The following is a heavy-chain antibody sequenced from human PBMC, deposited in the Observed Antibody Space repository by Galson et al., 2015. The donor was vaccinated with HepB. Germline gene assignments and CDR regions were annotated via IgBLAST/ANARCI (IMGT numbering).Heavy chain of an antibody. D-gene: IGHD3-22*01. CDR2: ISYDGSNK. J-gene: IGHJ6*03. CDR3: AKLYDSSDYYYMDV. V-gene: IGHV3-30*18. Sequence: SLRLSCAASGFTFSSYGMHWVRQAPGKGLEWVAVISYDGSNKYYADSVKGRFTISRDNSKNTLYLQMNSLRAEDTAVYYCAKLYDSSDYYYMDVWGKGTTVTVSS. CDR1: GFTFSSYG.